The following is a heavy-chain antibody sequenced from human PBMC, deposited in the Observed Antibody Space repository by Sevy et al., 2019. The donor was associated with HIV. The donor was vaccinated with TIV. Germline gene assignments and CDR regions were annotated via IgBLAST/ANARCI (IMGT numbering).Heavy chain of an antibody. CDR1: GFTFSSYG. D-gene: IGHD3-3*01. CDR2: IWYDGSNK. V-gene: IGHV3-33*01. CDR3: ARVGSAAAINYDFWSGYYEGDY. J-gene: IGHJ4*02. Sequence: GGSLRLSCAASGFTFSSYGMHWVRQAPGKGLEWVALIWYDGSNKYYADSVKGRFTISRDNSKNTLYLQMNSLRAEDTAVYYCARVGSAAAINYDFWSGYYEGDYWGQGTLVTVSS.